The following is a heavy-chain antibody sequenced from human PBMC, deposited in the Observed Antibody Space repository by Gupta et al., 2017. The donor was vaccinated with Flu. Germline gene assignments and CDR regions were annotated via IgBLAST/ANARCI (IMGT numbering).Heavy chain of an antibody. J-gene: IGHJ4*02. CDR1: GFSFSSYE. CDR3: ARGHWDS. CDR2: ISSSAVT. V-gene: IGHV3-48*03. Sequence: EVQLVESGGGWVQPGGSLRLSCAASGFSFSSYEFSWVRLAPGKVLEWVSYISSSAVTYYTDPVKGRFTISRDNAKNSVYLQMSSLRAEYTAFYYCARGHWDSWGQGTLVTVSS. D-gene: IGHD1-1*01.